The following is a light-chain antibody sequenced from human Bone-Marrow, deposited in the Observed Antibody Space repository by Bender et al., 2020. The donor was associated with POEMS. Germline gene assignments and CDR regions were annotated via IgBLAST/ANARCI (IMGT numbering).Light chain of an antibody. CDR1: SSDVGGYDY. J-gene: IGLJ1*01. Sequence: QSVLTQPRPVSGSPGQSVTISCTGTSSDVGGYDYVSWYQQHPGKVPKLMIYDVTKRPSGVPDRFSGSKSGNTASLTISELQADDDADCYSCSFAGPSFVFRTVTKVSVL. V-gene: IGLV2-11*01. CDR2: DVT. CDR3: CSFAGPSFV.